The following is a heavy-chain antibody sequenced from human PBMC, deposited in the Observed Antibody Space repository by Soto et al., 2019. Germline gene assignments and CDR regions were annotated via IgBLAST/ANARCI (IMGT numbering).Heavy chain of an antibody. J-gene: IGHJ6*02. V-gene: IGHV1-58*01. CDR1: GLTFSSPA. Sequence: SVKVSFNASGLTFSSPAVQWVRHTRGQRLEWIGWIVAGSGDTKYAQRFHERVTFSRDMSTDTAYMELSSLRSDDTGVYYCAARSDFRFYYSDMDVWGQGTTVTVSS. D-gene: IGHD3-3*01. CDR3: AARSDFRFYYSDMDV. CDR2: IVAGSGDT.